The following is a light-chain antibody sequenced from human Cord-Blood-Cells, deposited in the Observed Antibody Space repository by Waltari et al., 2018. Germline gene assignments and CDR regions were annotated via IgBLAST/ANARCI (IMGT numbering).Light chain of an antibody. Sequence: SVLTQTPHSLALPLGQRASINCTSRPSVLYSPNNKNYLAWYQQKPGQPPKLLIYRASTRESGVPDRFSGSGSETDFTLTISSLQAEDVAVYYCQQYYSTPFTFGPGTKVDIK. CDR2: RAS. J-gene: IGKJ3*01. CDR3: QQYYSTPFT. V-gene: IGKV4-1*01. CDR1: PSVLYSPNNKNY.